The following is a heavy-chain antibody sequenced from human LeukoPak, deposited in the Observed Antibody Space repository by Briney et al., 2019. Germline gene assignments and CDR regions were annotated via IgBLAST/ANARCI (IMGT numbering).Heavy chain of an antibody. CDR2: ISNSGGRT. CDR3: AKDRWLLRGDAFDI. V-gene: IGHV3-23*01. D-gene: IGHD2-15*01. J-gene: IGHJ3*02. Sequence: GGSLRLSCAASGFTFSSYAMSWVRQAPGKGLEWVSSISNSGGRTFYTDSVKGRFTISRDNSKITLYLQMNSLRAEDTAVYYCAKDRWLLRGDAFDIWGPGTMVTVSS. CDR1: GFTFSSYA.